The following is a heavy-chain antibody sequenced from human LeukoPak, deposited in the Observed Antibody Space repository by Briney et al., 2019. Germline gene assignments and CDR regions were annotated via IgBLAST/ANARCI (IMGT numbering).Heavy chain of an antibody. CDR1: GYTFTSYY. J-gene: IGHJ6*03. V-gene: IGHV1-2*06. CDR3: ARTRGHCSSTSCYRSSYMDV. Sequence: ASVKVSCKASGYTFTSYYMHWVRQAPGQGLEWMGRINPNSGGTNYAQKFQGRVTMTSDTSTSTVYMELSSLRSGDTAVYYCARTRGHCSSTSCYRSSYMDVWGKGTTVTVSS. D-gene: IGHD2-2*01. CDR2: INPNSGGT.